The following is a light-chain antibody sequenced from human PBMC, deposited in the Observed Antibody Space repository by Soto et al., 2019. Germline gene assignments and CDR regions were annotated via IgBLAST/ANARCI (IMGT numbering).Light chain of an antibody. CDR3: QQYNNLPRT. Sequence: EIVMTQSPATVSVSPGERATLSCRASQSVSSNLAWYQQKPGQAPRLLIYGASTRATGIPARFSGSGSGTEFTLTISSLQSEDFAVYYCQQYNNLPRTFGQGTKVDIK. J-gene: IGKJ1*01. V-gene: IGKV3-15*01. CDR2: GAS. CDR1: QSVSSN.